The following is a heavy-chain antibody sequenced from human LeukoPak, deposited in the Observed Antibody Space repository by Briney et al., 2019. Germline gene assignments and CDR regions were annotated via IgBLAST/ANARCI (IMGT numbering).Heavy chain of an antibody. CDR2: INHSGST. CDR3: ARAQINYDFWSGYSNWFDP. Sequence: PSETLSLTCAVYGGSFSGYYWSWIRQPPGKGLEWIGEINHSGSTNYNPSLKSRVTISVDTSKNQFSLKLSSVTAADTAVYYCARAQINYDFWSGYSNWFDPWGQGTLVTVSS. CDR1: GGSFSGYY. V-gene: IGHV4-34*01. D-gene: IGHD3-3*01. J-gene: IGHJ5*02.